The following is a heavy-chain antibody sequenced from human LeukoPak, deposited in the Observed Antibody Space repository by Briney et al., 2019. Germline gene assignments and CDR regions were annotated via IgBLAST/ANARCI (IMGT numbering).Heavy chain of an antibody. Sequence: ASVKVSCKASGYTFTGYYMHWVRQAPGQGLEWMGWINPNSGGTNYAQKFQGRVTMTRDTSISTAYMELSRLRSDDTAVYYCARATLIMITFGRTLLTFWGQGTLVTVSS. CDR2: INPNSGGT. V-gene: IGHV1-2*02. J-gene: IGHJ4*02. D-gene: IGHD3-16*01. CDR1: GYTFTGYY. CDR3: ARATLIMITFGRTLLTF.